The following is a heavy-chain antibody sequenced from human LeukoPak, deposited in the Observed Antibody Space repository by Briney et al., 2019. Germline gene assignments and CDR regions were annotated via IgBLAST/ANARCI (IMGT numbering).Heavy chain of an antibody. Sequence: GGSLRLSCAASGFTVYSNYLSWVRQAPGKGLEWVSTIYTGGNTYYAASVKGRFTISRDFSKNTVFLHMNSLRAEDTAMYYCARGDDSGYYDYFDYWGQGALVTVSS. J-gene: IGHJ4*02. CDR3: ARGDDSGYYDYFDY. CDR2: IYTGGNT. D-gene: IGHD3-22*01. V-gene: IGHV3-53*01. CDR1: GFTVYSNY.